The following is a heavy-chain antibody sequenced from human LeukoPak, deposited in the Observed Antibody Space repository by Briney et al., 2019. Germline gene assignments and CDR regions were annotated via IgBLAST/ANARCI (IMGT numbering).Heavy chain of an antibody. V-gene: IGHV5-51*07. CDR2: IYAGDSDT. CDR3: ARHESSTNWFDP. D-gene: IGHD2-2*01. J-gene: IGHJ5*02. Sequence: GESLKISCQGSGYTFTNYWIGWVHQMPGKGLECMGIIYAGDSDTKYSPSLQGQVTFSVDKSINTAYLQWSSLKASDTAMYYCARHESSTNWFDPWGQGTLVTVSS. CDR1: GYTFTNYW.